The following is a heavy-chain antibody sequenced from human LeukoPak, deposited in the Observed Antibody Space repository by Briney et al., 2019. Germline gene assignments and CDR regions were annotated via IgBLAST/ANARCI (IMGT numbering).Heavy chain of an antibody. J-gene: IGHJ4*02. CDR1: GFTVSSNY. D-gene: IGHD4-17*01. V-gene: IGHV3-53*01. Sequence: GGSLRLSCAASGFTVSSNYMSWVRQAPGKGLEWVSVIYSGGNTYYADSVKGRFTISRDNSKNTLYLQMNSLRAEDTAVYYCARDPYTTVTTRLFDYWGQGTLVTVSS. CDR2: IYSGGNT. CDR3: ARDPYTTVTTRLFDY.